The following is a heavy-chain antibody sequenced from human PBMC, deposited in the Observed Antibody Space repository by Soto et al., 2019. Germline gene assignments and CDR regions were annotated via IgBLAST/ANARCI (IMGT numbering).Heavy chain of an antibody. V-gene: IGHV4-59*01. J-gene: IGHJ5*02. Sequence: SEILSLTCTVSGGSISSYYWSWIRQPPGKGLEWIGYIYYSGSTNYNPSLKSRVTISVDTSKNQFSLKLSSVTAADTAVYYCARVVPAAYWFDPWGQGTLVTVSS. CDR2: IYYSGST. CDR1: GGSISSYY. D-gene: IGHD2-2*01. CDR3: ARVVPAAYWFDP.